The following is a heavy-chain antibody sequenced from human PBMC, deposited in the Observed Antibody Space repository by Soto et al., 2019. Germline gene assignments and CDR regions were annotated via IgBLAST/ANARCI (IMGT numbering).Heavy chain of an antibody. Sequence: QVQLLQSGTEVKRPGSSVKVSCKTSGVSFNSYGFAWVRQAPGRGLEWVGQINPASQLTNYEQSLQGRVTITADTSTRTAYMELSGLTSEDTAVYFCARMRLARLDHWGQGPLVTVSS. D-gene: IGHD2-21*01. J-gene: IGHJ4*02. CDR1: GVSFNSYG. CDR3: ARMRLARLDH. CDR2: INPASQLT. V-gene: IGHV1-69*17.